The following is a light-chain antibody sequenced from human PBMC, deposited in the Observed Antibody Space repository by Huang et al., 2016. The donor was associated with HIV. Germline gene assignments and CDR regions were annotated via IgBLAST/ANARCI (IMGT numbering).Light chain of an antibody. CDR1: QSVSSN. V-gene: IGKV3-15*01. CDR2: GTS. J-gene: IGKJ2*01. Sequence: EIVMTQSPAPLSVSPGERATLSCRASQSVSSNFSWYQQKPGQAPRILIYGTSTRATGIPARFSGSGSGTEFTLTISSLQSEDFAVYYCQQYNNWPYTFGQGTKLEIK. CDR3: QQYNNWPYT.